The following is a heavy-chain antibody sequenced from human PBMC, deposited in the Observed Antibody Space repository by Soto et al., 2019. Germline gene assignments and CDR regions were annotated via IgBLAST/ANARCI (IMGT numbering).Heavy chain of an antibody. CDR3: LGYCSGGSCYSDAFDI. CDR2: ISSSSSYI. D-gene: IGHD2-15*01. V-gene: IGHV3-21*01. CDR1: GFTFSSYS. J-gene: IGHJ3*02. Sequence: GGSLRLSCAASGFTFSSYSMNWVRQAPGKGLEWVSSISSSSSYIYYADSVKGRFTISRDNAKNSLYLQMNSLRAEDTAVYYVLGYCSGGSCYSDAFDIWGQGTMVTVSS.